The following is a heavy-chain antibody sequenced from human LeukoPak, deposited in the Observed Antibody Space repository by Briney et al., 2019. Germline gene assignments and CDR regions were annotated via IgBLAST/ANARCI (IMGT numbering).Heavy chain of an antibody. Sequence: ASVKVSCKASGYTFTDYYMHWVRQAPGQGLEWMGWINPNSGGTNYAQKFQGWVTMTRDTSISTAYMELNRLRSDDTAVYYCARDQASAAVGTVYYYHGTDVWGQGTTVTVSS. D-gene: IGHD6-13*01. CDR1: GYTFTDYY. J-gene: IGHJ6*02. CDR3: ARDQASAAVGTVYYYHGTDV. V-gene: IGHV1-2*04. CDR2: INPNSGGT.